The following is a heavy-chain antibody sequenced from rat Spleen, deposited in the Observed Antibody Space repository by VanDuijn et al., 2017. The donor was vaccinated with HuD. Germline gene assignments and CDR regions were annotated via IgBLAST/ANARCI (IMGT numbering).Heavy chain of an antibody. CDR1: GFSLTSYH. CDR3: ARSSTIASIRLTH. J-gene: IGHJ3*01. CDR2: IWTNGGT. Sequence: QVRLKESGPRLVQPSQTLSVTCTVSGFSLTSYHVSWVRQPPGKGLDWLGVIWTNGGTDYNSGLKSRLSISRDTSKSQVFLTMNSLKTDDTAIYFCARSSTIASIRLTHWGQGTLVTVSS. D-gene: IGHD1-2*01. V-gene: IGHV2-61*01.